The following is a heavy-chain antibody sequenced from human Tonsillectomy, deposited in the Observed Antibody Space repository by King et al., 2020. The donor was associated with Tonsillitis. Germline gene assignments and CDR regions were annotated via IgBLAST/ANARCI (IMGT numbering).Heavy chain of an antibody. CDR1: GGSISSGTYF. Sequence: VQLQESGPGLVKPSQTLSLNCTVSGGSISSGTYFWNWIRQPAGKGLEWIGRIHSSGSTNYNPSLKSRVTISLDTSTNQFSLKLNSVTVADAAVYYCARAGYSGGWYFDYWGQGTLVTVSS. V-gene: IGHV4-61*02. D-gene: IGHD6-19*01. J-gene: IGHJ4*02. CDR2: IHSSGST. CDR3: ARAGYSGGWYFDY.